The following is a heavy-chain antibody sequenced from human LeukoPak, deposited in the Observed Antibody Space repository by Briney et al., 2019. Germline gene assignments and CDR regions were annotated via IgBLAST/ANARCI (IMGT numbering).Heavy chain of an antibody. CDR2: IYYSGST. Sequence: PSETLSLTCTVSGGSISSSSYYWGWIRQPPGKGLEWIGSIYYSGSTYYNPSLKSRVTISVDTSKNQFSLKLSSVTAADTAVYYCVRSYDDPYYYYGMDVWGQGTTVTVSS. V-gene: IGHV4-39*01. CDR1: GGSISSSSYY. CDR3: VRSYDDPYYYYGMDV. J-gene: IGHJ6*02. D-gene: IGHD4-17*01.